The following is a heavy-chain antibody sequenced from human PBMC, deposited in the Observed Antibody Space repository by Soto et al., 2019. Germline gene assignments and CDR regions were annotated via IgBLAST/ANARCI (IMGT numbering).Heavy chain of an antibody. CDR1: GNSFNNYW. D-gene: IGHD2-15*01. CDR2: IYLGDSDT. CDR3: ARPPYCSGGSCSFNY. V-gene: IGHV5-51*01. Sequence: EVQLVQSGAGVKKPGESLKISCKGSGNSFNNYWIGWVRQMPGKGLEWMGIIYLGDSDTRYSPSFQGQVTISADKSISTAYLQWSSLKASDTATYYCARPPYCSGGSCSFNYWGQGTLVTVSS. J-gene: IGHJ4*02.